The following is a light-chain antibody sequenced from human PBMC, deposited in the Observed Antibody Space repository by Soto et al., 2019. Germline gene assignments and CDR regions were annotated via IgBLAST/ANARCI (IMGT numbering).Light chain of an antibody. CDR1: QSISSW. J-gene: IGKJ5*01. CDR2: DAS. V-gene: IGKV1-5*01. CDR3: QQYNSYSHIT. Sequence: DIQMTQSPSTLSASVGDRVTITCRASQSISSWLAWYQQKAGKAPKLLIYDASTLESGVPSRFSGSGSGTEFTLTISSLQPDDFATYYCQQYNSYSHITFGQGTRLEI.